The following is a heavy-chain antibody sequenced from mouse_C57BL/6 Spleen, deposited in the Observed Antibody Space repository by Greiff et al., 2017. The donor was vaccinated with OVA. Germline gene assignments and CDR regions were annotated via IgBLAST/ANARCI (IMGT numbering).Heavy chain of an antibody. V-gene: IGHV5-6*01. CDR3: ASTTVVAFYAMDY. Sequence: EVKLVESGGDLVKPGGSLKLSCAASGFTFSSYGMSWVRQTPDKRLEWVATISSGGSYTYYPDSVKGRFTISRDNAKNTLYLQMSSLKSEDTAMYYCASTTVVAFYAMDYWGQGTSVTVSS. CDR2: ISSGGSYT. D-gene: IGHD1-1*01. CDR1: GFTFSSYG. J-gene: IGHJ4*01.